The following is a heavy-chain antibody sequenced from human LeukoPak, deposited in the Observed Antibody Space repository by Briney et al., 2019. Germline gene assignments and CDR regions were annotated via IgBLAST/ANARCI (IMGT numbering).Heavy chain of an antibody. CDR1: GASIISDDSS. D-gene: IGHD4-17*01. CDR3: ARQLSNGGDYVGAFDS. V-gene: IGHV4-30-4*01. Sequence: SETLSLTCTVSGASIISDDSSWSWIRHPPGRGLEWIGNIYYSGSTYYNPSLESRVTISVDTSKNHFSLKLSSVTAADTAVYYCARQLSNGGDYVGAFDSWGQGTLVTVSS. CDR2: IYYSGST. J-gene: IGHJ4*02.